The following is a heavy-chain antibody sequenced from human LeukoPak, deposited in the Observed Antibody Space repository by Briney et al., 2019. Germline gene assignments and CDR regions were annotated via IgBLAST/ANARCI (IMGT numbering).Heavy chain of an antibody. V-gene: IGHV3-23*01. J-gene: IGHJ6*02. Sequence: PGGSLRLSCAASGFTFSNYAMSWVRQAPGKGLEWVSTISGSGDSTFYAGSVKGRFTISRDNSKNMLYLQMNSLRTEDTAIYYCAKHFGYCSDTSCPYKFYYGMDVWGQGTTVAVSS. CDR3: AKHFGYCSDTSCPYKFYYGMDV. CDR1: GFTFSNYA. D-gene: IGHD2-2*01. CDR2: ISGSGDST.